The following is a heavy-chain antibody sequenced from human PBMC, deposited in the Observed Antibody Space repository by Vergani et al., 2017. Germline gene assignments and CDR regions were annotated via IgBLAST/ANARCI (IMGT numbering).Heavy chain of an antibody. V-gene: IGHV3-11*01. CDR1: GFTFSDYY. J-gene: IGHJ6*03. CDR2: ISSSGSTI. D-gene: IGHD5-18*01. Sequence: QVQLVESGGGLVKPGGSLRLSCAASGFTFSDYYMSWIRQAPGKGLGWVSYISSSGSTIYYADSVKGRFTISRDNAKNSLYLQRNSLRAEDTAVYYCARRYSYGTWGSYYYYMDVWGKGTTVTVSS. CDR3: ARRYSYGTWGSYYYYMDV.